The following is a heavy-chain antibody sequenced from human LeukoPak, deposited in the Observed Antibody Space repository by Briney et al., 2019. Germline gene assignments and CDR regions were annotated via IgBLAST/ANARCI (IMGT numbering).Heavy chain of an antibody. D-gene: IGHD2-8*01. V-gene: IGHV4-59*01. CDR1: GGSISSYY. Sequence: PSETLSLTCTVSGGSISSYYWSWIRQPPGKGLEWIGYIYYSGSTNYNPSLKSRVTISVDTSKNQFSLKLSSVTAADTAVYYCARDNGGYFDYWGQETLVTVSS. CDR2: IYYSGST. J-gene: IGHJ4*02. CDR3: ARDNGGYFDY.